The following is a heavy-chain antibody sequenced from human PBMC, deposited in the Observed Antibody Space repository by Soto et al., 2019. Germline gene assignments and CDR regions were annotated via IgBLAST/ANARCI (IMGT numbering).Heavy chain of an antibody. J-gene: IGHJ5*02. CDR3: ARVVPGAEAWFGP. D-gene: IGHD2-2*01. CDR2: ISLYNDGT. Sequence: QVQLLQSGGEVKRPVASVKVSCKTSGYTFSNYGITWVLQAPGRPLAWLGCISLYNDGTNYAQNFQGRVSMTTETAKTTAYMEQRSLGSVDTAVYYCARVVPGAEAWFGPSGQENLITVSS. CDR1: GYTFSNYG. V-gene: IGHV1-18*01.